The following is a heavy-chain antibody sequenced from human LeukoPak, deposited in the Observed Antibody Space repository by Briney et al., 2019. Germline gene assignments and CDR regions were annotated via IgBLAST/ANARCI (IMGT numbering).Heavy chain of an antibody. CDR3: ARDLPDLTYSYDSSGLDY. Sequence: GASVKVSCKASGGTFSSYAISWVRQAPGQGLEWMGGIIPIFGTANYAQKFQGRVTITADESTSTAYMELRSLRSDDTAVYYCARDLPDLTYSYDSSGLDYWGQGTLVTVST. CDR1: GGTFSSYA. V-gene: IGHV1-69*13. D-gene: IGHD3-22*01. J-gene: IGHJ4*02. CDR2: IIPIFGTA.